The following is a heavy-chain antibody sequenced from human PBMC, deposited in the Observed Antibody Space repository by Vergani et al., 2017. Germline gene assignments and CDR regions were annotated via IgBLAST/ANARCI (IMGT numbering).Heavy chain of an antibody. D-gene: IGHD3-3*01. CDR2: ISSSSSTI. CDR3: ARARRDYDFWSGLSWVRPPGNWFDP. CDR1: GFTFSSYS. V-gene: IGHV3-48*01. Sequence: VQLVESGGGVVQPGGSLRLSCAASGFTFSSYSMNWVRQAPGKGLEWVSYISSSSSTIYYADSVKGRFTISRDNAKNSLYLQMNSLRAEDTAVYYCARARRDYDFWSGLSWVRPPGNWFDPWGQGTLVTVSS. J-gene: IGHJ5*02.